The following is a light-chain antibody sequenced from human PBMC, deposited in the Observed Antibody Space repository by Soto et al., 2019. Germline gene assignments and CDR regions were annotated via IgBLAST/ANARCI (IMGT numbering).Light chain of an antibody. CDR3: QQYNNWLIT. J-gene: IGKJ5*01. V-gene: IGKV3-15*01. CDR1: QSVSSN. Sequence: EIVMTQSPATLSVSPGERATLSCRASQSVSSNLAWSQQKPGQAPRLLIYGASTRATGIPARCSGSGSGTEFTHTISSLQSEDFAVYYGQQYNNWLITFGQGTRLEI. CDR2: GAS.